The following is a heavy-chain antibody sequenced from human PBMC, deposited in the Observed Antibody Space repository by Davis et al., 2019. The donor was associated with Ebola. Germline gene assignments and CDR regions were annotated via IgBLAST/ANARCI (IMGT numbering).Heavy chain of an antibody. J-gene: IGHJ4*02. CDR3: ARECYDSSGYYYGLPGDY. V-gene: IGHV3-30-3*01. D-gene: IGHD3-22*01. CDR1: GFTLSSYV. Sequence: PGGSLRLSCAASGFTLSSYVMSCVRQAPGKGLEWVAVISYDGSNKYYADSVKGRFTISRDNSKNTLYLQMNSLRAEDTAVYYCARECYDSSGYYYGLPGDYWGQGTLVTVSS. CDR2: ISYDGSNK.